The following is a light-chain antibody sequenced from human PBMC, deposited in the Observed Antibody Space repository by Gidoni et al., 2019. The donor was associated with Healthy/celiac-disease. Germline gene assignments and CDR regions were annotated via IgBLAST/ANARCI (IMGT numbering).Light chain of an antibody. CDR1: QGISSY. J-gene: IGKJ3*01. Sequence: DIQLTQSPSFLSASVGDRVTITCRASQGISSYLAWYQQKPGKAPKPLIYAASTLQSGVPSRFSGSGSGTEFTLTISSLQPEDFATYYCQQLNSYPFTFGQGTKVDIK. V-gene: IGKV1-9*01. CDR3: QQLNSYPFT. CDR2: AAS.